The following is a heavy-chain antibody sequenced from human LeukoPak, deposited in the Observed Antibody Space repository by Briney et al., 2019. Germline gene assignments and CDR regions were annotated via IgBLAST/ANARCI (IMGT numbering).Heavy chain of an antibody. CDR2: ISDSGGST. CDR3: AKERVTTTTFDY. Sequence: GGSLRLSCAASGFTFRSYAMSWVRQAPGKGLEPVSLISDSGGSTYYADPVKGRFTISRDNSKNTLYLEMNSLRTEDTALYYCAKERVTTTTFDYWGQGTLVTVSS. V-gene: IGHV3-23*01. J-gene: IGHJ4*02. CDR1: GFTFRSYA. D-gene: IGHD4-11*01.